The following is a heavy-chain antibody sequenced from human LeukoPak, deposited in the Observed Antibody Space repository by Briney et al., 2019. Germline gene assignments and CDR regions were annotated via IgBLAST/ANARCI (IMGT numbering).Heavy chain of an antibody. CDR3: ARVQRWQGPFGY. CDR1: GYAFTAYY. Sequence: ASVKVSCKASGYAFTAYYVQWVRQAPGQGLEWMGWINPNNGGTNYAQKFQGSVTMTRDTSTSTVYMELSSLRSEDTAVYYCARVQRWQGPFGYWGQGTLVTVSS. V-gene: IGHV1-2*02. CDR2: INPNNGGT. D-gene: IGHD2-15*01. J-gene: IGHJ4*02.